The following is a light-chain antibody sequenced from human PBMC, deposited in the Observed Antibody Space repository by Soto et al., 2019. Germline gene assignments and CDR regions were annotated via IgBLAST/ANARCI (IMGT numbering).Light chain of an antibody. CDR2: DDS. J-gene: IGKJ1*01. V-gene: IGKV1-5*01. CDR3: QQYNSYST. Sequence: DIQMTQSPSTLSASVGDRVTITGRASQSISSWLAWYQQKPGKAPKLLIYDDSSLESGVPSRFSGSGSGTDFTLTISILQPDDFATYYCQQYNSYSTFGQGTKVEI. CDR1: QSISSW.